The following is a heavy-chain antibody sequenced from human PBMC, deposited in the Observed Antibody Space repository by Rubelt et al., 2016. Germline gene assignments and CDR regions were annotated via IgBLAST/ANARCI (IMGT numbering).Heavy chain of an antibody. D-gene: IGHD3-10*01. V-gene: IGHV4-39*07. Sequence: ETLSLTCTVSGGSISSSSYYWGWIRQPPGKGLEWIGSIYYSGSTYYNPSLKSRVTISVDTSKNQFSLKLSSVTAADTAVYYCAREWGYYYGSGSPRGWFDPWGQGTLVTVSS. CDR2: IYYSGST. CDR1: GGSISSSSYY. CDR3: AREWGYYYGSGSPRGWFDP. J-gene: IGHJ5*02.